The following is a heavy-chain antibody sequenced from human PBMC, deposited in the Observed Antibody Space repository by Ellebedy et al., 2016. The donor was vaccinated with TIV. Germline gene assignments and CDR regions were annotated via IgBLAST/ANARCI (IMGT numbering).Heavy chain of an antibody. CDR3: ARVAGVTPVFHY. V-gene: IGHV3-23*01. D-gene: IGHD3-10*01. Sequence: GESLKISCAASGFTFSSYGMSWVRQAPGKGLEWVSTMTSSGATTYYADSVKGRFTISRDNAKNTLYLQMNSLRAEDTAVYYCARVAGVTPVFHYWGQGTLVTVSS. CDR1: GFTFSSYG. CDR2: MTSSGATT. J-gene: IGHJ4*02.